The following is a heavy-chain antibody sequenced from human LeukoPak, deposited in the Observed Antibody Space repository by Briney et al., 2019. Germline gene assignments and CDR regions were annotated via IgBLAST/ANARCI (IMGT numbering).Heavy chain of an antibody. Sequence: SETLSLTCAVYGGSFSGYYWSWIRQPPGKGLEWIGEINHSGSTNYNPSLKSRVTISVDTSKTQFSLKLSSMTAADTAVYYCARHAYDILTGYYEPCFDYWGQGTLVTVSS. J-gene: IGHJ4*02. CDR2: INHSGST. CDR3: ARHAYDILTGYYEPCFDY. CDR1: GGSFSGYY. V-gene: IGHV4-34*01. D-gene: IGHD3-9*01.